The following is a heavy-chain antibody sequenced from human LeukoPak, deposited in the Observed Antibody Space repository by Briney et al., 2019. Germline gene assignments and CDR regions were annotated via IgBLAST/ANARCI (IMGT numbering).Heavy chain of an antibody. CDR2: IYYSGST. V-gene: IGHV4-59*08. CDR1: GGSISSYY. Sequence: SETLSLTCTVSGGSISSYYWSWVRQPPGKGLEWIGYIYYSGSTNYNTSLKSRVTISVDTSKNQFSLKLSSVTAADTAFYYCARHLPLGWGYFDIWGQGTMVTVSP. CDR3: ARHLPLGWGYFDI. J-gene: IGHJ3*02. D-gene: IGHD3-16*01.